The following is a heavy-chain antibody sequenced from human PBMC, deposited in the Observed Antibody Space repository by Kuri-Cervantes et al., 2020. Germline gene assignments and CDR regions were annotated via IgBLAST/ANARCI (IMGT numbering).Heavy chain of an antibody. Sequence: GGSLRLSCAASGFTFSSYAMHWVRQAPGKWLEWVAVISYDGSNKNYADSVKGRFTISRDNSKNTLYLQMNSLRAEDKDVYYCNTSFAVGATTISIDYWGQGTLVTVSS. CDR3: NTSFAVGATTISIDY. J-gene: IGHJ4*02. CDR1: GFTFSSYA. D-gene: IGHD1-26*01. CDR2: ISYDGSNK. V-gene: IGHV3-30-3*01.